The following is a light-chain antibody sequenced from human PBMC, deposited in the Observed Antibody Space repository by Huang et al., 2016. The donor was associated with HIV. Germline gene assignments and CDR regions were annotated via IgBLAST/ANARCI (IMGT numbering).Light chain of an antibody. CDR2: GSS. V-gene: IGKV3-20*01. Sequence: EIVLTQSPGTLSLSPGERATLSCRASQSVSSSYLAWYQQKPGQAPWLLIYGSSSRATCSPDRFSGSGSGTDFTLTISRLEPEDFAVYYCQQYGSSSWTFGQGTKVEIK. CDR3: QQYGSSSWT. CDR1: QSVSSSY. J-gene: IGKJ1*01.